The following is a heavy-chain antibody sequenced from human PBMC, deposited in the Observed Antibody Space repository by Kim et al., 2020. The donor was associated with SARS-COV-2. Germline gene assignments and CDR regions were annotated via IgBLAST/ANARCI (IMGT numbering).Heavy chain of an antibody. CDR3: AKDRGSFWSLDY. Sequence: DSVTGRFTLSRDKSNDTLFLQMNSLGAEDTAMYYCAKDRGSFWSLDYWGLGTLVTVSS. D-gene: IGHD6-19*01. J-gene: IGHJ4*02. V-gene: IGHV3-30*02.